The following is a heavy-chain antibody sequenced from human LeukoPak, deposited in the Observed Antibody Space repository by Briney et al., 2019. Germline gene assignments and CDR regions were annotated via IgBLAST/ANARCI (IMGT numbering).Heavy chain of an antibody. CDR2: INQGGSDK. J-gene: IGHJ6*03. V-gene: IGHV3-7*01. Sequence: PGGSLRLSCAASGFTFSGHWMSWVRQAPGKGLEWVANINQGGSDKYYVDSVKGRFTISRDNANNLLYLQMNSLRGEDTAVYYCTRARHTYSSGTSNYFYYYMDVWGKGTTVTVSS. CDR1: GFTFSGHW. D-gene: IGHD6-19*01. CDR3: TRARHTYSSGTSNYFYYYMDV.